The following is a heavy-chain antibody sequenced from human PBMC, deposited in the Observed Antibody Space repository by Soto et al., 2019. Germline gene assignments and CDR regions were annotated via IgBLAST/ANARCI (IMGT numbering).Heavy chain of an antibody. J-gene: IGHJ4*02. Sequence: QITLKESGPTLVKPTQTLTLTCTFSGFSLSTSGVGVGWIRQPPGKALEWLALIYWNDDKRYSPSLKSRLTITKDTSKNQVVLTMTNMDPVDTATYYRARKVLRYFDWSPDYWGQGTLVTVSS. CDR3: ARKVLRYFDWSPDY. CDR2: IYWNDDK. D-gene: IGHD3-9*01. CDR1: GFSLSTSGVG. V-gene: IGHV2-5*01.